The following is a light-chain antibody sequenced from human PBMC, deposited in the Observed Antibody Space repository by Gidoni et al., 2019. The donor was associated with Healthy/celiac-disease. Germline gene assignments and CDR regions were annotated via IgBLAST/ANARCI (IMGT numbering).Light chain of an antibody. J-gene: IGLJ2*01. Sequence: SYELTQPPSVSVSPGQTASITCSGDKLGDKYACWYQQKPGQSPVLVIYQDSKRPSGIPERFPGSNSGNTATLTISGTQAMDEADYYCQAWDSSTFVVFGGGTKLTV. CDR1: KLGDKY. CDR3: QAWDSSTFVV. V-gene: IGLV3-1*01. CDR2: QDS.